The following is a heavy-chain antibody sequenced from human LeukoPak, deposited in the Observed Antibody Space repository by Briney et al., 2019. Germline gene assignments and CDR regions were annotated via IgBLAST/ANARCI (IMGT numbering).Heavy chain of an antibody. Sequence: ASVKVSCKASGYTFTSYGISWVRQAPGQGLEWMGWISAYNGNTNYAQKLQGRVTMTTDTSTSTAYMELRSLRSDDTAVYYCARVRYYYGSGSYSRSEIEDYWGPGTLVTVSS. V-gene: IGHV1-18*01. J-gene: IGHJ4*02. D-gene: IGHD3-10*01. CDR1: GYTFTSYG. CDR3: ARVRYYYGSGSYSRSEIEDY. CDR2: ISAYNGNT.